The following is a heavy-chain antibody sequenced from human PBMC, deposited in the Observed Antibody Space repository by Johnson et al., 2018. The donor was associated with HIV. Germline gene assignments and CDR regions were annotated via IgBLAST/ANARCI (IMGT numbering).Heavy chain of an antibody. CDR1: GFTFSNAW. V-gene: IGHV3-15*01. Sequence: EVLLLESGGGLVKPGGSLRLSCAASGFTFSNAWMTWVRQAPGKGLEWVGRIKSKTDGGKTDYAAPVKGRFTISRDDSKDTLYLQINSLKTEDTAVYYCARVRRSGWFSFGAFWGQGTMVTVSS. CDR2: IKSKTDGGKT. CDR3: ARVRRSGWFSFGAF. D-gene: IGHD6-19*01. J-gene: IGHJ3*01.